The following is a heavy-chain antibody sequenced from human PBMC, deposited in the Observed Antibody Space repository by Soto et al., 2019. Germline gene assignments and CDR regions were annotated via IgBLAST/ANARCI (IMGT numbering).Heavy chain of an antibody. D-gene: IGHD3-22*01. CDR2: INPFSGGT. Sequence: AAVKVSCKASGYTFTGYYMHWVRQAPGQGLEWMGWINPFSGGTNYAQKFQGRVTMTRDTSISTAYMELSRLRSDDTAVYYCARDLTYYYDSSGVFGYWGQGTLVT. CDR3: ARDLTYYYDSSGVFGY. CDR1: GYTFTGYY. V-gene: IGHV1-2*02. J-gene: IGHJ4*02.